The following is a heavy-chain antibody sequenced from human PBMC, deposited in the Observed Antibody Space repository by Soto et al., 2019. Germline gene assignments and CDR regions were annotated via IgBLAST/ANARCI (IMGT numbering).Heavy chain of an antibody. Sequence: PGGYLRLSCAASGFIFNNAYMTWVRQAPGKGLEWVGRMKSKIDDGTTDYASPVKGRFTISRDDSKDILYLQMSSLKTDDTAVYYCTTDHNPRYFSGYACYSGQHAMDVLGQGTTVTFSS. D-gene: IGHD2-15*01. CDR1: GFIFNNAY. J-gene: IGHJ6*02. CDR2: MKSKIDDGTT. V-gene: IGHV3-15*01. CDR3: TTDHNPRYFSGYACYSGQHAMDV.